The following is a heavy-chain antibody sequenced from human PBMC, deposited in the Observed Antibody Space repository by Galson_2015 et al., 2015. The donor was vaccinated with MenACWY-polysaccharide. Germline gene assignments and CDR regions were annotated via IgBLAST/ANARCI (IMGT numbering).Heavy chain of an antibody. CDR3: TRDRPLDY. CDR2: IRTNADGGAT. J-gene: IGHJ4*02. CDR1: GFIFADYA. Sequence: SLRLSCATSGFIFADYAMAWFRQAPGKGLEWIGFIRTNADGGATNYAASVRGRFTISRDDSRSIVYLEMNSLITEDTAVYFCTRDRPLDYWGQGTLVSVSS. V-gene: IGHV3-49*03.